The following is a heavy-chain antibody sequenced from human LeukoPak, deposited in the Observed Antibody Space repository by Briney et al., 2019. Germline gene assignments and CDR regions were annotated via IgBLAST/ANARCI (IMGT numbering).Heavy chain of an antibody. D-gene: IGHD3-16*01. CDR1: GYSISTGYS. J-gene: IGHJ1*01. Sequence: PSETLSLTCIVSGYSISTGYSWGWIRQSSEKGLEWIATKSYSGNFYYNPSLKSRVTLSVDTSKNQFSLKVRSVTAADTAKYYCVRWGPRYFQYWGQGTLVTVSS. CDR2: KSYSGNF. CDR3: VRWGPRYFQY. V-gene: IGHV4-38-2*02.